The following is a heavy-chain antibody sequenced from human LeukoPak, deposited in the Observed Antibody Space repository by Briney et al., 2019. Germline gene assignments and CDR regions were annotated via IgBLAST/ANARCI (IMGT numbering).Heavy chain of an antibody. CDR1: GFTFSSYA. CDR3: ASHMVRGPVGPLDY. D-gene: IGHD3-10*01. V-gene: IGHV3-30*14. J-gene: IGHJ4*02. Sequence: PGGSLRLSCAASGFTFSSYAMHWVRQAPGKGLEWVAVISYDGSNKYYADSVKGRFTISRDNSKNTLYLQMNSLRAEDTAVYYCASHMVRGPVGPLDYWGQGTLVTVSS. CDR2: ISYDGSNK.